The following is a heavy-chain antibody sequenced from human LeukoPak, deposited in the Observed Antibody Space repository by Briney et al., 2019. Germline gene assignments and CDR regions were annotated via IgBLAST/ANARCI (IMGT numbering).Heavy chain of an antibody. D-gene: IGHD1-26*01. CDR3: ARELVGATRGYCDY. J-gene: IGHJ4*02. V-gene: IGHV4-59*01. CDR2: IYYSGST. CDR1: GGSISSYY. Sequence: PSETLSLTCTVSGGSISSYYWSWIRHPPGKGLEWIGYIYYSGSTNYNPSLKSRVTISVDTSKNQFSLELSSVTGADTAVYYCARELVGATRGYCDYWGQG.